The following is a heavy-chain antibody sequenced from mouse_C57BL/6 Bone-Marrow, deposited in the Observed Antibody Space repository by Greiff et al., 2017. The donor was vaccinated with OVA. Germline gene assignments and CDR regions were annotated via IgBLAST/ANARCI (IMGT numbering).Heavy chain of an antibody. V-gene: IGHV5-6*01. D-gene: IGHD3-3*01. CDR2: ISSGGSYT. CDR1: GFTFSSYG. CDR3: ARHGGDGV. Sequence: EVQVVESGGDLVKPGGSLKLSCAASGFTFSSYGMSWVRQTPDKRLEWVATISSGGSYTYYPDSVKGRFTISRDNAKNTLYLQMSSLKSEDTAMYYCARHGGDGVGGTGTTVTVSS. J-gene: IGHJ1*03.